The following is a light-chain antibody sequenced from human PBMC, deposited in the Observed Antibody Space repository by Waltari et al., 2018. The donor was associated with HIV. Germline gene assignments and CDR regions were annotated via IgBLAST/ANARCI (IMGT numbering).Light chain of an antibody. V-gene: IGLV1-47*01. CDR2: KTY. CDR3: VGWDGSLSGYV. J-gene: IGLJ1*01. CDR1: SSNIGNDN. Sequence: QSVLPQPPSVSRTPVQTVTISCSGSSSNIGNDNVSCYQQPPGMTPKLIIYKTYHRPAGVPDRFAGAKSGTSASLAISGLRSEDEADYYCVGWDGSLSGYVFGAGTKVTVL.